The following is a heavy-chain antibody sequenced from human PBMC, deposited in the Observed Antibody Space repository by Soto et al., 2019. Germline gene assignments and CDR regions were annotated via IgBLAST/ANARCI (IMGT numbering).Heavy chain of an antibody. CDR2: IIPIFGTA. D-gene: IGHD6-19*01. V-gene: IGHV1-69*01. CDR1: GGTFSSYA. Sequence: QVQLVQSGAEVKKPGSSVKVSCKASGGTFSSYAISWVRQAPGQGLEWMGGIIPIFGTANYAQKFQGRVTITADEYTRTAYMELSSLRSEDTAVYYCAREPGYSSGWGSRWFDPWGQGTLVTVSP. J-gene: IGHJ5*02. CDR3: AREPGYSSGWGSRWFDP.